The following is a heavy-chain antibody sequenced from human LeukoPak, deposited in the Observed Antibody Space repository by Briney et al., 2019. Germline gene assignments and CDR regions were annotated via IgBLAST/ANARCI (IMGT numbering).Heavy chain of an antibody. D-gene: IGHD1-26*01. CDR1: GSTFSGFW. V-gene: IGHV3-23*01. J-gene: IGHJ4*02. CDR3: AKGGKWDVTPFDY. CDR2: ISGGGGST. Sequence: GGSLRLSCAVSGSTFSGFWMSWSRQAPGKGLEWVSTISGGGGSTYYADSVKGRFTISRDNSKNTLYLQVNSLRAEDTAVYYCAKGGKWDVTPFDYWGQGTLVTVSS.